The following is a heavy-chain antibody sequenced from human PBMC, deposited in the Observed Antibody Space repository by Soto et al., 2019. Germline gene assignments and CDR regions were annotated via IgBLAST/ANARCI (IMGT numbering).Heavy chain of an antibody. D-gene: IGHD5-18*01. Sequence: LRLSCAASGFTFSSYAMHWVRQAPGKGLEWVALISYDGSDKDYTDSVKGRFTISRDNAKNTLYLQMHSLRAEDTALYYCVRDRGYPDSFDVWGRGTMVTVSS. J-gene: IGHJ3*01. CDR2: ISYDGSDK. CDR1: GFTFSSYA. V-gene: IGHV3-30-3*01. CDR3: VRDRGYPDSFDV.